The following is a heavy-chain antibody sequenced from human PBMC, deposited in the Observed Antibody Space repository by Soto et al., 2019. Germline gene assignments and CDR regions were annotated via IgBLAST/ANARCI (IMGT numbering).Heavy chain of an antibody. CDR2: IYYSGST. CDR3: AREGLEGDGYNLDAFDI. Sequence: SETLSLTCAVSGGSISSGGYSWSWIRQPPGKGLEWIGYIYYSGSTNYNPSLKSRVTISVDTSKNQFSLKLSSVTAADTAVYYCAREGLEGDGYNLDAFDIWGQGTMVTVSS. D-gene: IGHD5-12*01. J-gene: IGHJ3*02. CDR1: GGSISSGGYS. V-gene: IGHV4-61*08.